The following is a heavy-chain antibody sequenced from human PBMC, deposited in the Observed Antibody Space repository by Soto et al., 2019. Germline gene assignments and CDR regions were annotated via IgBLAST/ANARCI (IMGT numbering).Heavy chain of an antibody. CDR1: GFTFSSYW. D-gene: IGHD3-16*02. CDR3: ARDKIYDYIWGSYRYTRTKKNDAFDI. J-gene: IGHJ3*02. V-gene: IGHV3-7*01. Sequence: EVQLVESGGGLVQPGGSLRLSCAASGFTFSSYWMSWVRQAPGKGLEWVANIKQEGSEKYYVDSVKGRFTISRDNAKNSLYLQMNSLRAEDTAVYYCARDKIYDYIWGSYRYTRTKKNDAFDIWGQGTMVTVSS. CDR2: IKQEGSEK.